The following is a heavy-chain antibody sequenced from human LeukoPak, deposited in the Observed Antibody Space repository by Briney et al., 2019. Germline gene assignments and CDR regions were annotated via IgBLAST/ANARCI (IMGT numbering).Heavy chain of an antibody. V-gene: IGHV1-69*05. CDR1: GGTFTSYA. CDR3: AIEWFGELWPFDY. D-gene: IGHD3-10*01. J-gene: IGHJ4*02. Sequence: SVKVSCKASGGTFTSYAISWVRQAPGQGLEWMGRIIPIFGTANYAQKFQGRVTITTDESTSTAYMDLSSLRSEDTAVYYCAIEWFGELWPFDYWGQGTLVTVSS. CDR2: IIPIFGTA.